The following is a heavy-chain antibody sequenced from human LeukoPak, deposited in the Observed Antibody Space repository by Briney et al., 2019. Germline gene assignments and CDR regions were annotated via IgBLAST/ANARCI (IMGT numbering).Heavy chain of an antibody. CDR1: GGSFSGYY. D-gene: IGHD1-26*01. Sequence: SETLSLTCAVYGGSFSGYYWSWIRQPPGKGLEWIGEINHSGSTNYNPSLKSRVTISVDTSKNQFSLKLSSVTAADTAVYYCARGLGGSYPAYWGQGTLVTVSS. V-gene: IGHV4-34*01. J-gene: IGHJ4*02. CDR2: INHSGST. CDR3: ARGLGGSYPAY.